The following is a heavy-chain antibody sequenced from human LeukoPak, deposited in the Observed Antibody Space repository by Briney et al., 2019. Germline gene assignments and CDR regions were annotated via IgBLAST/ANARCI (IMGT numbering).Heavy chain of an antibody. D-gene: IGHD3-10*01. J-gene: IGHJ4*02. CDR1: GGTFSSYA. Sequence: GSSVKVSCKASGGTFSSYAISWVRQAPGQGLEWMGGIIPIFGTANYAQKFQGRVTITADESTSTAYMELSSLRSEDTAVYYCARDRPYGSGSFDYWGQGTLVTVSS. CDR2: IIPIFGTA. CDR3: ARDRPYGSGSFDY. V-gene: IGHV1-69*01.